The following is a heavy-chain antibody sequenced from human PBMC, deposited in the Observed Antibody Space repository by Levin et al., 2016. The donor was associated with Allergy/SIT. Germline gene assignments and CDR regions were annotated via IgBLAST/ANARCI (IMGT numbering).Heavy chain of an antibody. CDR1: GGTFSSYT. Sequence: SVKVSCKASGGTFSSYTISWVRQAPGQGLEWMGRIIPILGIANYAQKFQGRVTITADKSTSTAYMELSSLRSEDTAVYYCASPYCSSTSCSSYRDAFDIWGQGTMVTVSS. D-gene: IGHD2-2*01. J-gene: IGHJ3*02. CDR2: IIPILGIA. CDR3: ASPYCSSTSCSSYRDAFDI. V-gene: IGHV1-69*02.